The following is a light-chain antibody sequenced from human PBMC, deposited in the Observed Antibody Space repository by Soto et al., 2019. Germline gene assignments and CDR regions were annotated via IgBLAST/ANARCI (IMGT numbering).Light chain of an antibody. V-gene: IGKV3-11*01. Sequence: EIVLTQSPATLSLSPGEKATLSCRASQSVSSYLAWYQQKPGQAPRLLLYDASNRATGIPARFSGSGSGTDFTLSISSLEPEDFAVYYCQQRSNWPFTFGQGTRLE. J-gene: IGKJ5*01. CDR1: QSVSSY. CDR2: DAS. CDR3: QQRSNWPFT.